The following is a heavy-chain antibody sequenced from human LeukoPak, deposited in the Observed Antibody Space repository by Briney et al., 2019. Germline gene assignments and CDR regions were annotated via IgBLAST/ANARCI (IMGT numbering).Heavy chain of an antibody. CDR3: ARGGVLRLPGGSEGYFDN. D-gene: IGHD3-3*01. V-gene: IGHV4-59*01. Sequence: SETLSLTCSVSGGAISSYFWSWIRQPPGKGLEWIGYIYYSGSTNYNPSLKSRVTISVDTSKNQLSLKLRSVTAADTAVYYCARGGVLRLPGGSEGYFDNWGQGTLVTVSS. J-gene: IGHJ4*02. CDR2: IYYSGST. CDR1: GGAISSYF.